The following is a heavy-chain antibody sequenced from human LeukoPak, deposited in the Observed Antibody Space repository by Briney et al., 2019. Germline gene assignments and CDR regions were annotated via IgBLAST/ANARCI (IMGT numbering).Heavy chain of an antibody. CDR2: INHSGST. J-gene: IGHJ5*02. Sequence: SETLSLTCAVYGGSFSGYYWSWIRQPPGKGLEWIGEINHSGSTNYNPSLKSRVTISVDTSKNQFSLKLSSVTAADTAVYCCAADTGDWFDPWGQGTLVTVSS. CDR3: AADTGDWFDP. D-gene: IGHD1-14*01. CDR1: GGSFSGYY. V-gene: IGHV4-34*01.